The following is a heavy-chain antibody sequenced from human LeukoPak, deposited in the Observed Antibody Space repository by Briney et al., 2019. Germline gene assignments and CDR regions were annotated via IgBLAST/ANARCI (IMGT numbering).Heavy chain of an antibody. D-gene: IGHD3-10*02. J-gene: IGHJ6*04. Sequence: GGTLRLSCSASGFTFTTYGMNWVRQAPGKVLEWVSGIGGSGTRTYYADSVKGRFTISRDNAKNSLYLQMNSLRAEDTAVYYCAELGITMIGGVWGKGTTVTISS. CDR1: GFTFTTYG. CDR3: AELGITMIGGV. V-gene: IGHV3-23*01. CDR2: IGGSGTRT.